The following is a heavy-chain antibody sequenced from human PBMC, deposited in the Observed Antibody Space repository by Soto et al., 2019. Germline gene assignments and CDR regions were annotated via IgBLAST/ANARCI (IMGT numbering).Heavy chain of an antibody. CDR1: GYTFTGYY. CDR2: INPNSGGT. V-gene: IGHV1-2*04. J-gene: IGHJ6*02. Sequence: QVQLVQSGAEVKKPGASVKVSCKASGYTFTGYYMHWVRQAPGQGLEWMGWINPNSGGTNYAQKFQGWVTMTRDTSISTAYMELSRLRSDDTAVYYCAREVSSSRRPSGVRLPGRRFGMDVWGQGTTVTVSS. CDR3: AREVSSSRRPSGVRLPGRRFGMDV. D-gene: IGHD6-13*01.